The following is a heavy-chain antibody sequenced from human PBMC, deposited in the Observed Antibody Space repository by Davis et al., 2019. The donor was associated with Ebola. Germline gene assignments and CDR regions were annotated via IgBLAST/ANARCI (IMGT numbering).Heavy chain of an antibody. D-gene: IGHD6-19*01. CDR1: GGSFSAYY. CDR3: ARSSRQWLAPLGY. Sequence: SETLSLTCAVYGGSFSAYYWSWIRQPPGKALEWIGEINHGGSANYSPSLKSRVTISVDTSKNQFSLKLSSVTAADTAVYYCARSSRQWLAPLGYWGQGTLVTVSS. J-gene: IGHJ4*02. V-gene: IGHV4-34*01. CDR2: INHGGSA.